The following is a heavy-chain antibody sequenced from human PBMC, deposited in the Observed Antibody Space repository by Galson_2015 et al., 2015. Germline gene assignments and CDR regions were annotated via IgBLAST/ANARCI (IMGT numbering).Heavy chain of an antibody. CDR3: ASQTWTGYFDY. V-gene: IGHV3-7*03. CDR1: GFTLSSYW. Sequence: SLRLSCAASGFTLSSYWMSWVRQAPGKGLEWVANIRQDGSEKYYVDSVKGRFTISRDNAKNSLYLQMNSLRAEDTAIYYCASQTWTGYFDYWGQGILVTVSS. CDR2: IRQDGSEK. D-gene: IGHD3-10*01. J-gene: IGHJ4*02.